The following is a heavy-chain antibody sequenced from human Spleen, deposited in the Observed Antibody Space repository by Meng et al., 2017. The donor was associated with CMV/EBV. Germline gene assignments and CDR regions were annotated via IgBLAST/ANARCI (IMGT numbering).Heavy chain of an antibody. CDR3: ARPTGRGLIRFLGAGLDY. Sequence: YTFSDYYMHWARQAPGQGLEWMGWINPKSGGTNYAKKFQGRVTMTRDTSISTAYMELSRLRSDDTAVYYCARPTGRGLIRFLGAGLDYWGQGTLVTVSS. CDR1: YTFSDYY. V-gene: IGHV1-2*02. D-gene: IGHD3-3*01. J-gene: IGHJ4*02. CDR2: INPKSGGT.